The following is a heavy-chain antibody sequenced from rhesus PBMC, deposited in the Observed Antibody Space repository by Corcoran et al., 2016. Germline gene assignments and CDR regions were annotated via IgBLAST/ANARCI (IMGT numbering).Heavy chain of an antibody. V-gene: IGHV3-30*02. Sequence: EVQLVESGAGLVQPGGSLPLPWAAPGFTSSYSWMNWVRQAPGKGLEWVARITRKIDGATTDYAPSVRGRFSVSRDDSKNTLYLHMNSLKTEDTAVYYCATLTEITFDSWGQGVLVTVSS. CDR3: ATLTEITFDS. CDR2: ITRKIDGATT. J-gene: IGHJ4*01. D-gene: IGHD3-40*01. CDR1: GFTSSYSW.